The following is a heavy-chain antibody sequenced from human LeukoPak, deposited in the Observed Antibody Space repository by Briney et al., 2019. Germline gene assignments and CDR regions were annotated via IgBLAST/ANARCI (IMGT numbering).Heavy chain of an antibody. J-gene: IGHJ5*02. Sequence: SETLFLTCTVSGGSISSYYWSWIRQPPGKGLEWIGYIYYSGSTNYNPSLKSRDTISVDTSKNQFSLKPSSVTAADTAVYYCARMGGRRAAGKFRWFDPWGQGTLVTVSS. V-gene: IGHV4-59*01. CDR3: ARMGGRRAAGKFRWFDP. D-gene: IGHD6-13*01. CDR2: IYYSGST. CDR1: GGSISSYY.